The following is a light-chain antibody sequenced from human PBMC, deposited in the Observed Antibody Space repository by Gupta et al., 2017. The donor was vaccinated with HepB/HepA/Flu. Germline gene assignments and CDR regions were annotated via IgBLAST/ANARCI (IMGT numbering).Light chain of an antibody. CDR3: QQSYSTPVT. J-gene: IGKJ2*01. Sequence: DIQMTQSPSSLSASVGDRVTITCRASQSISSYLNWYQQKRGKAPKLLIYAASSLKRGVPSRFSGSGSGTDFTLTISRLQPEDFANYYCQQSYSTPVTFGQGTKLEIK. CDR1: QSISSY. CDR2: AAS. V-gene: IGKV1-39*01.